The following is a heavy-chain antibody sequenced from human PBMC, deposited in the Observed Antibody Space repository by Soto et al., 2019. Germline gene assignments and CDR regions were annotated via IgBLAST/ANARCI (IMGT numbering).Heavy chain of an antibody. V-gene: IGHV3-30-3*01. D-gene: IGHD6-19*01. J-gene: IGHJ3*02. CDR1: GFTFSSYA. CDR3: ARDDPPSGWFMGDAFDI. Sequence: GGSLRLSCAASGFTFSSYAMHWVRQAPGKGLEWVAVISYDGSNKYYADSVKGRFTISRDNSKNTLYLQMNSLRAEDTAVYYCARDDPPSGWFMGDAFDIWGQGTMVTVSS. CDR2: ISYDGSNK.